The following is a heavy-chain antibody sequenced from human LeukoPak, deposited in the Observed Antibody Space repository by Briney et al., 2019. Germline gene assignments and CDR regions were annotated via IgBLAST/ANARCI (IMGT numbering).Heavy chain of an antibody. V-gene: IGHV3-74*03. J-gene: IGHJ4*02. CDR1: GFSFSTKW. Sequence: PGGSLRLSCAASGFSFSTKWMHWVRQVPGKGLLWVSRISGDGSSTLYADSVKGRFTISRDNVENTLYLQMNSLRTEDTAVYYCAKVSLEKQLWLPFDYWGQGTLVTVSS. CDR2: ISGDGSST. D-gene: IGHD5-18*01. CDR3: AKVSLEKQLWLPFDY.